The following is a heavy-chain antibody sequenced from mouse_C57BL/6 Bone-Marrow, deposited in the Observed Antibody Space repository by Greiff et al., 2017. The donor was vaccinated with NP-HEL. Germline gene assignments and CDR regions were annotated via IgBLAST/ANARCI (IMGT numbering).Heavy chain of an antibody. CDR2: IWSGGST. J-gene: IGHJ3*01. D-gene: IGHD2-4*01. V-gene: IGHV2-2*01. Sequence: VKLMESGPGLVQPSQSLSITCTVSGFSLTSYGVHWVRQSPGKGLEWLGVIWSGGSTDYNAAFISRLSISKDNSKSQVFFKMNSLQADDTAIYYCARFYYDYSWFAYWGQGTLVTVSA. CDR1: GFSLTSYG. CDR3: ARFYYDYSWFAY.